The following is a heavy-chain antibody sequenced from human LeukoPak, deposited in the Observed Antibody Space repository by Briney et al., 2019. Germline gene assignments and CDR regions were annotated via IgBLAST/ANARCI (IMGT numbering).Heavy chain of an antibody. D-gene: IGHD3-22*01. CDR2: IIPIFGTA. CDR3: ARDSYYYDSSGYDFRH. Sequence: AASVKVSCKASGGTLSSYAISWVRQAPGQGLEWMGRIIPIFGTANYAQKFQGRVAMTRDTSTSTVYMELSSLRSEDTAVYYCARDSYYYDSSGYDFRHWGQGTLVTVSS. J-gene: IGHJ1*01. CDR1: GGTLSSYA. V-gene: IGHV1-69*05.